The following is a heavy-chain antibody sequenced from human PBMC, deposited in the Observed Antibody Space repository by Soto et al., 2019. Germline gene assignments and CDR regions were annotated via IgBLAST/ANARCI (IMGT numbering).Heavy chain of an antibody. CDR3: AREDSSGLYGMDV. V-gene: IGHV3-30-3*01. Sequence: QLVESGGGVVQPGRSLRLSCAASGFTFSSNAMHWVRQAPGKGLEWVAVISYDGSNKYYADSVKGRFTISRDNSKNTLYLQMNSLRAEDTAVYYCAREDSSGLYGMDVWGQGTTVTVSS. J-gene: IGHJ6*02. D-gene: IGHD6-19*01. CDR1: GFTFSSNA. CDR2: ISYDGSNK.